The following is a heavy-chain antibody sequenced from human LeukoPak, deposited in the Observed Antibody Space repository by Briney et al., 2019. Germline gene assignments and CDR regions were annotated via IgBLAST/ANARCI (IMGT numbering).Heavy chain of an antibody. CDR2: INNDGSRT. D-gene: IGHD4-23*01. Sequence: PGGSLRLSCTASGFIFSTYGMHWVRQAPGKGLMWVSRINNDGSRTTYADSVKGRFTISRDNAKNTLYLQMNSLRAEDTAVYYCAMTTVGFDYWGQGTLVTVSS. CDR1: GFIFSTYG. CDR3: AMTTVGFDY. J-gene: IGHJ4*02. V-gene: IGHV3-74*03.